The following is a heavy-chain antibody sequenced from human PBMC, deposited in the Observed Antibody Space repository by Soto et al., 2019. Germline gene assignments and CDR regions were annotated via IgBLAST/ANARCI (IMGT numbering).Heavy chain of an antibody. Sequence: PGGSLRLSCAASGFTFSSYAMHWVRQAPGKGLEWVAAISYDGSNKYYADSVKGRFTISRDNSKNTLYLQMNSLRAEDTAVYYCAGVRAGLTTVTFPAYWGQGTLVTVSS. CDR3: AGVRAGLTTVTFPAY. CDR2: ISYDGSNK. CDR1: GFTFSSYA. J-gene: IGHJ4*02. D-gene: IGHD4-17*01. V-gene: IGHV3-30-3*01.